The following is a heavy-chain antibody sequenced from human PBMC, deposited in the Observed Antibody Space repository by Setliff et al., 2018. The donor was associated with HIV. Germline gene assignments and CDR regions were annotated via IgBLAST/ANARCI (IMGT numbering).Heavy chain of an antibody. CDR2: IYHDGTT. V-gene: IGHV4-39*07. J-gene: IGHJ5*01. Sequence: SETLSLTCSVSGGSINTSSYYWAWVRQPPGSELEWIGSIYHDGTTHYRSSLRSRAAISIDTSKSQISLKVRSVTAADTAVYFCAGHPVTSGWLSLNWFDPWGQGILVTVSS. CDR3: AGHPVTSGWLSLNWFDP. D-gene: IGHD6-19*01. CDR1: GGSINTSSYY.